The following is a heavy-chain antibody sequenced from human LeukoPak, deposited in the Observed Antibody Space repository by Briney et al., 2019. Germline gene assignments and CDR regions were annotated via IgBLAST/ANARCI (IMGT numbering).Heavy chain of an antibody. Sequence: GGSLRLSCVGSGFTFRSYVMFWVRQAPGKGLDWVAGISDDATRKHYTEDLKGRISISRDNAKNSLYLQMNSLRAEDTAVYYCAELGITMIGGVWGKGTTVTISS. J-gene: IGHJ6*04. CDR1: GFTFRSYV. CDR3: AELGITMIGGV. V-gene: IGHV3-30*04. CDR2: ISDDATRK. D-gene: IGHD3-10*02.